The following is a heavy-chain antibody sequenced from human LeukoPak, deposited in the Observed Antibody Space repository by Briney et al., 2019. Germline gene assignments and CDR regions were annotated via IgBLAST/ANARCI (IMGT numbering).Heavy chain of an antibody. CDR2: ISYDGSNK. CDR1: GFTFSSYS. CDR3: ARGSPAYGSGSYWGDY. D-gene: IGHD3-10*01. Sequence: GGSLRLSCAASGFTFSSYSMNWVRQAPGKGLEWVAVISYDGSNKYYADSVKGRFTISRDNSKNTLYLQMNSLRAEDTAVYYCARGSPAYGSGSYWGDYWGQGTLVTVSS. J-gene: IGHJ4*02. V-gene: IGHV3-30*03.